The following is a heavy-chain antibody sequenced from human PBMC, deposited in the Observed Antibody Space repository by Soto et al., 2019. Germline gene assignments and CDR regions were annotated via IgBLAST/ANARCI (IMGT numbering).Heavy chain of an antibody. CDR2: IYPGDSDV. Sequence: GESLKISCKASGYDFTTFWIVWVRQVPGKGLEWMGVIYPGDSDVTYSPSFQGQVTISADKSITTAYLHWSDLRASDTAIYYCARQRNAGWFDPWGKGTPVTVSS. V-gene: IGHV5-51*01. J-gene: IGHJ5*02. CDR3: ARQRNAGWFDP. CDR1: GYDFTTFW.